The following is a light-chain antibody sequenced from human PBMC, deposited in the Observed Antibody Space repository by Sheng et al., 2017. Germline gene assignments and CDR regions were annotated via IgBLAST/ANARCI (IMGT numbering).Light chain of an antibody. J-gene: IGKJ2*01. Sequence: DIQMTQSPSSLSASVGDSVTITCRTSQTISNYLNWFQQKPGKAPKLLIYASSSFQSGVPSRFSGSGSGTDFTLTINSLQPEDFATYYCQQSYRIPYTFGQGTKLEIK. CDR2: ASS. CDR1: QTISNY. V-gene: IGKV1-39*01. CDR3: QQSYRIPYT.